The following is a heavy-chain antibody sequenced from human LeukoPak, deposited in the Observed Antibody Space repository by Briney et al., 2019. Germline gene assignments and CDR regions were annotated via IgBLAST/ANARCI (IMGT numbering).Heavy chain of an antibody. J-gene: IGHJ3*02. CDR2: INPNSGGT. Sequence: ASVKVSCKASGYAFTGYSIHWVRQAPGQGLEWMGWINPNSGGTNYAQKFQGRVTMARDTSISTAYMELSRLRSDDTAVYYCARDSRNYYDSRGGGDDAFDIWGQGTMVTVSS. D-gene: IGHD3-22*01. CDR1: GYAFTGYS. V-gene: IGHV1-2*02. CDR3: ARDSRNYYDSRGGGDDAFDI.